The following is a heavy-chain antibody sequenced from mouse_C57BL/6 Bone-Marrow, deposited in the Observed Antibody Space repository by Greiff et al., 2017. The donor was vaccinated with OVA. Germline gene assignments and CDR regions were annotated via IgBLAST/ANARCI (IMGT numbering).Heavy chain of an antibody. CDR2: ISNGGGST. V-gene: IGHV5-12*01. Sequence: EVQGVESGGGLVQPGGSLKLSCAASGFTFSDYYMYWVRQTPEKRLEWVAYISNGGGSTYYPDTVKGRFTISRDNAKNTLYLQMSRLKSEDTAMYYCARQKDGYYLAWFAYWGQGTLVTVSA. J-gene: IGHJ3*01. CDR3: ARQKDGYYLAWFAY. CDR1: GFTFSDYY. D-gene: IGHD2-3*01.